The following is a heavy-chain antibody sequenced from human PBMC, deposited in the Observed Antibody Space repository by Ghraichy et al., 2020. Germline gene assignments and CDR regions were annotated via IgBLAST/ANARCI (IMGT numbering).Heavy chain of an antibody. D-gene: IGHD5-12*01. J-gene: IGHJ2*01. CDR1: GYSFTSYW. CDR3: ARNPGIVAGDWYFDL. Sequence: ESLNISCKGSGYSFTSYWIGWVRQMPGKGLEWMGIIYPGDSDTRYSPSFQGQVTISADKSISTAYLQWSSLKASDTAMYYCARNPGIVAGDWYFDLWGRGTLVTVSS. CDR2: IYPGDSDT. V-gene: IGHV5-51*01.